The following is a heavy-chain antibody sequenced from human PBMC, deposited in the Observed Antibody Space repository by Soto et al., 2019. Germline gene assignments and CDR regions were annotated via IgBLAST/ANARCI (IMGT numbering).Heavy chain of an antibody. Sequence: ASETLSLTCTVSGGSISSGGYYWSWIRQHPGKGLEWIGYIYYSGSTYYNPSLKSRVTISVDTSKNQFSLKLSSVTAADTAVYYCARAPGGMVRGVPYYYCGMDVWGQGTTVTVSS. CDR3: ARAPGGMVRGVPYYYCGMDV. J-gene: IGHJ6*02. V-gene: IGHV4-31*03. D-gene: IGHD3-10*01. CDR2: IYYSGST. CDR1: GGSISSGGYY.